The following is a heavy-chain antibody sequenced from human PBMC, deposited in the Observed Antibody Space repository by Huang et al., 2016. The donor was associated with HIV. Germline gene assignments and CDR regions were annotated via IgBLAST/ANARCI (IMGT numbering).Heavy chain of an antibody. Sequence: VQLQESGPGLVKPSQTLSLSCNVSGASIASGSYLWNWIRQPAGGGLEWIGHIYTTGSTDYNPSLKSRVAVSSDTSKNQFSLSLRSVTAADTSVYFCARGRVTSSGVVQSYDYWGQGSLVTVSS. J-gene: IGHJ4*02. D-gene: IGHD3-3*01. V-gene: IGHV4-61*09. CDR2: IYTTGST. CDR1: GASIASGSYL. CDR3: ARGRVTSSGVVQSYDY.